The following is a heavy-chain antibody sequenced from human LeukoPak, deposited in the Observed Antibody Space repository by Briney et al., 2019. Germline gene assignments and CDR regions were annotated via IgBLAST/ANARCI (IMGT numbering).Heavy chain of an antibody. Sequence: PGGSLRLSCAASGFTFSNAWMSWVRQAPGKGLEWVGRIKSKTDGGTTDYAAPVKGRFTISRDDSKNTLYLQMNSLKTEDTAVYYCTTDVWSSGFRELLSNYWGQGTLVTVSS. D-gene: IGHD3-10*01. CDR2: IKSKTDGGTT. CDR1: GFTFSNAW. J-gene: IGHJ4*02. CDR3: TTDVWSSGFRELLSNY. V-gene: IGHV3-15*01.